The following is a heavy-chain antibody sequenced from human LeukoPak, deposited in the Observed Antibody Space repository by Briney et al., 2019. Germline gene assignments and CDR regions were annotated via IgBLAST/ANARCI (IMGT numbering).Heavy chain of an antibody. CDR2: ISAYNGNT. J-gene: IGHJ5*02. CDR1: GYTFTSCG. D-gene: IGHD6-6*01. V-gene: IGHV1-18*01. Sequence: ASVKVSCKASGYTFTSCGISWVRQAPGQGLEWMGWISAYNGNTNYAQKLQGRVTMTTDTSTSTAYMELRSLRSDDTAVYYCARVYRLGPSVNWFDPWGQGTLVTVSS. CDR3: ARVYRLGPSVNWFDP.